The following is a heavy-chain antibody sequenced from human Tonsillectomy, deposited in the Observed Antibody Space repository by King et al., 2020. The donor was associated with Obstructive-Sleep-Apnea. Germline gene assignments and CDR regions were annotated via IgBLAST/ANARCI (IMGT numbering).Heavy chain of an antibody. CDR2: ISGCGGST. CDR3: AKDDPGSSGWSGPFDY. D-gene: IGHD6-19*01. V-gene: IGHV3-23*04. Sequence: VQLVESGGGLVQPGGSLRLSCAASGFTFSSYAMSWVRQAPGKGLEGVSSISGCGGSTYYADSVKGRFTISRDNSKNTLFLQMNSLRAEDTAVYYCAKDDPGSSGWSGPFDYWGQGTLVTVSS. J-gene: IGHJ4*02. CDR1: GFTFSSYA.